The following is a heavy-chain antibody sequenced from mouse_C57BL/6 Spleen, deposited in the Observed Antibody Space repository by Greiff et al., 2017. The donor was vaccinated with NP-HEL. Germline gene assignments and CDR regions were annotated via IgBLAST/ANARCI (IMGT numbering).Heavy chain of an antibody. D-gene: IGHD4-1*01. CDR1: GYTFTSYW. Sequence: EVQLQQSGTVLARPGASVKMSCKTSGYTFTSYWMHWVKQRPGQGLEWIGAIYPGNSDTSYNQKFKGQAKLTAVTSASTAYMELSSLTNEDSAVYYGTRDWDGGFAYWGQGTLVTVSA. J-gene: IGHJ3*01. V-gene: IGHV1-5*01. CDR3: TRDWDGGFAY. CDR2: IYPGNSDT.